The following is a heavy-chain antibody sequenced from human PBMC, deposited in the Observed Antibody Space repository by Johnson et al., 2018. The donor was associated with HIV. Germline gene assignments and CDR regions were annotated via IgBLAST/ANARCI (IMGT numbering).Heavy chain of an antibody. CDR3: AREGGDAFDS. CDR2: ISYDGSNK. D-gene: IGHD1-26*01. Sequence: QMQLVESGGGVVQPGRSLLLSCAASGFTFSSYAMHWVRQAPGKGLEWVAVISYDGSNKYYADSVKGRFTISRDNSKNTLYLQMNSLRAEDTAVYYCAREGGDAFDSWGQGTMVTVSS. V-gene: IGHV3-30*14. CDR1: GFTFSSYA. J-gene: IGHJ3*02.